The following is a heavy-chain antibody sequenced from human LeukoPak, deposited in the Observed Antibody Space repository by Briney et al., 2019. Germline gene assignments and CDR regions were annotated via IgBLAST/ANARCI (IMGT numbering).Heavy chain of an antibody. CDR1: GFTVSSYA. CDR2: ISGGGGST. Sequence: GGSLRLSCAASGFTVSSYAMSWVRQAPGKGLEWVSAISGGGGSTYYADPVKGRFTISRDNSKNTLYLQMNSLRAEDTAVYYCAKEPQQLVEYYFDYWGQGTLVTVSS. V-gene: IGHV3-23*01. D-gene: IGHD6-13*01. CDR3: AKEPQQLVEYYFDY. J-gene: IGHJ4*02.